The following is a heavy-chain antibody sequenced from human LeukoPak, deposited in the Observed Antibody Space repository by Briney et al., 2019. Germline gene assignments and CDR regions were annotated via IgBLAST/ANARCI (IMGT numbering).Heavy chain of an antibody. V-gene: IGHV3-9*01. CDR1: GFTLDDYD. CDR3: AKGGGSGSYYISEFDY. J-gene: IGHJ4*02. CDR2: ICSNSGSI. D-gene: IGHD3-10*01. Sequence: GGSLRLSCAASGFTLDDYDMQGVRHARGKGVEGGSGICSNSGSIGYADSVTGPFTISRDNANNSLYLQMNSLRAEDTALYYCAKGGGSGSYYISEFDYWGQGTLVTVSS.